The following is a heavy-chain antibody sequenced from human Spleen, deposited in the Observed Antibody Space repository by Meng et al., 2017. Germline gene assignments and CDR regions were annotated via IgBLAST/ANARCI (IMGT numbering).Heavy chain of an antibody. J-gene: IGHJ5*02. D-gene: IGHD1-26*01. V-gene: IGHV4-61*02. Sequence: LRLSCTVSGYSISSGYYWGWIRQPAGKGLEWIGRIFTSGSTTYNPSLKSRVTISVDTSKNQFSLRLNSVTAADTAVYYCARRGALSYYFDPWGQGTLVTVSS. CDR3: ARRGALSYYFDP. CDR1: GYSISSGYY. CDR2: IFTSGST.